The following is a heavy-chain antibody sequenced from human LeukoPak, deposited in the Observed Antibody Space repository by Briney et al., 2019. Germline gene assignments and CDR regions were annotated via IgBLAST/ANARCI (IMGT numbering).Heavy chain of an antibody. D-gene: IGHD1-26*01. J-gene: IGHJ4*02. Sequence: SETLSLTCAVYGGSFSGYYWNWIRQPPGKGLEWIGEINHSGSTNYNPSLKSRVTISVDTSKNQFSLKLSSVTAAGTAVYYCARRPRGSCYQFDYWGQGTLVTVSS. V-gene: IGHV4-34*01. CDR3: ARRPRGSCYQFDY. CDR2: INHSGST. CDR1: GGSFSGYY.